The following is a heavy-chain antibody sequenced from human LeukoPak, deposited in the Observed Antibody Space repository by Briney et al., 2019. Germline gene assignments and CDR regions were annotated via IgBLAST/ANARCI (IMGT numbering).Heavy chain of an antibody. CDR2: ISWNSGSI. D-gene: IGHD4-17*01. V-gene: IGHV3-9*01. Sequence: TGGSLRLSCAASGFTFSSYWMSWVRQAPGKGLEWVSGISWNSGSIGYADSVKGRFTISRDNAKNSLYLQMNSLRAEDTALYYCAKALSGDYGDLMYNWFDPWGQGTLVTVSS. J-gene: IGHJ5*02. CDR1: GFTFSSYW. CDR3: AKALSGDYGDLMYNWFDP.